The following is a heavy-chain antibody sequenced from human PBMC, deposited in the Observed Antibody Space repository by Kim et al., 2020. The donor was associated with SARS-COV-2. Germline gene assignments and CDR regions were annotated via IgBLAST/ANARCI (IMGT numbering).Heavy chain of an antibody. CDR1: GYTFTSYA. CDR2: INTNTGNP. V-gene: IGHV7-4-1*02. Sequence: ASVKVSCKASGYTFTSYAMNWVRQAPGQGLEWMGWINTNTGNPTYAQGFTGRFVFSLDTSVSTAYLQISSLKAEDTAVYYCARHDYGGNSKGLFDYWGQGTLVTVSS. D-gene: IGHD4-17*01. CDR3: ARHDYGGNSKGLFDY. J-gene: IGHJ4*02.